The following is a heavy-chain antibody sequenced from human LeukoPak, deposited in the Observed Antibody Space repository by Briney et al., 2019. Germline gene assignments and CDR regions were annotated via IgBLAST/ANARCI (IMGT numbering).Heavy chain of an antibody. CDR1: GFTFSSSW. Sequence: GGSLRLSCSASGFTFSSSWMHWVRHAPGKGLVWVSRINSDGSSITYADSVKGRFTISRDNAKNTLYLQMNSLRAEDTAVYYCARRGYTSSWFSGFDPWGQGTLVTVSS. CDR2: INSDGSSI. J-gene: IGHJ5*02. D-gene: IGHD6-13*01. CDR3: ARRGYTSSWFSGFDP. V-gene: IGHV3-74*01.